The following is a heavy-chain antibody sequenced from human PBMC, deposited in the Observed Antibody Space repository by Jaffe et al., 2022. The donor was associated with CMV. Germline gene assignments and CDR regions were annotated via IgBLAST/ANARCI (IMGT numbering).Heavy chain of an antibody. V-gene: IGHV1-2*02. CDR2: INPNSGGT. CDR1: GYTFTGYY. Sequence: QVQLVQSGAEVKKPGASVKVSCKASGYTFTGYYMHWVRQAPGQGLEWMGWINPNSGGTNYAQKFQGRVTMTRDTSISTAYMELSRLRSDDTAVYYCARDPLEAPGDMIVVVITSPFDYWGQGTLVTVSS. CDR3: ARDPLEAPGDMIVVVITSPFDY. D-gene: IGHD3-22*01. J-gene: IGHJ4*02.